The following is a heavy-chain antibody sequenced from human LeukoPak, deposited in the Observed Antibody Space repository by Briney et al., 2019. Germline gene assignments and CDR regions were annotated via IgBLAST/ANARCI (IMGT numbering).Heavy chain of an antibody. CDR1: GGFISSYY. CDR3: ARADQLDPYSGSYLGSY. Sequence: PSETLSLTCTVSGGFISSYYWSWIRQPPGKGLEWIGYIYYSGSTNYNPSLKSRVTISVDTSKNQFSLKLSSVTAADTAVYYCARADQLDPYSGSYLGSYWGQGTLVTVSS. D-gene: IGHD1-26*01. V-gene: IGHV4-59*08. CDR2: IYYSGST. J-gene: IGHJ4*02.